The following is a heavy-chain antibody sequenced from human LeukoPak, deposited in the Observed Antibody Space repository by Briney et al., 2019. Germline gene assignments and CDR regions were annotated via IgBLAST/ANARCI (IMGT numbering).Heavy chain of an antibody. CDR3: AKPRSDYYYSAFDY. CDR1: GFTFSSYA. V-gene: IGHV3-23*01. CDR2: ISGSGGST. J-gene: IGHJ4*02. Sequence: PGGSLRLFCAASGFTFSSYAMSWVRQAPGKGLEWVSGISGSGGSTYYADSVKGRFTISRDNSKNTLYLQMNSLRAEDTAVYYCAKPRSDYYYSAFDYWGQGTLVTVSS. D-gene: IGHD3-22*01.